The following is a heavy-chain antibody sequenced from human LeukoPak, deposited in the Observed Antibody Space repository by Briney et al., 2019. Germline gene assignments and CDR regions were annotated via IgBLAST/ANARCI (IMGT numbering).Heavy chain of an antibody. V-gene: IGHV3-48*04. CDR2: ISSSSSTI. CDR1: GFTFSSYS. D-gene: IGHD6-13*01. Sequence: GGSLRLSCAASGFTFSSYSMNWVRQAPGKGLEWVSYISSSSSTIYYADSVKGRFTISRDNAKNSLYLQMNSLRAEDTAVYYCARVGVIAAAGNYYYYYYMDVWGKGTTVTVSS. J-gene: IGHJ6*03. CDR3: ARVGVIAAAGNYYYYYYMDV.